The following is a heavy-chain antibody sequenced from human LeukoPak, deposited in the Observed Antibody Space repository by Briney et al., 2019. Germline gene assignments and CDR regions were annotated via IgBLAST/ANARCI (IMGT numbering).Heavy chain of an antibody. CDR3: ARDTTTKPLGY. J-gene: IGHJ4*02. CDR2: INTDGSST. CDR1: GFTFSSYW. V-gene: IGHV3-74*01. D-gene: IGHD1-1*01. Sequence: GGSLRLSCAASGFTFSSYWMHWVRQAPGKGLVWVSRINTDGSSTSYADSVKGRFTISRDNAKNTLYLQMNSLRAEDTAVYYCARDTTTKPLGYWGQGTLVTVSS.